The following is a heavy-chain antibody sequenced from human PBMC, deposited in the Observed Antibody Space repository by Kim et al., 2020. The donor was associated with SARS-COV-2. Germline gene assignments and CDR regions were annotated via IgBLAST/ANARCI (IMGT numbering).Heavy chain of an antibody. Sequence: GGSLRLSCAASGFTFSSYGMHWVRQAPGKGLEWVAVISYDGSNKYYADSVKGRFTISRDNSKNTLYLQMNSLRAEDTAVYYCAKDGYYYGSGSYLFLYYYYYGMDVWGQGTTVTVSS. CDR3: AKDGYYYGSGSYLFLYYYYYGMDV. V-gene: IGHV3-30*18. D-gene: IGHD3-10*01. CDR1: GFTFSSYG. CDR2: ISYDGSNK. J-gene: IGHJ6*02.